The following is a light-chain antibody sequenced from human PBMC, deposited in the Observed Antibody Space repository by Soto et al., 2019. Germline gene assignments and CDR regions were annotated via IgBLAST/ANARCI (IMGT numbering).Light chain of an antibody. Sequence: DFQMTQSPSSLSASVGDRVTITCRASQYSSNYLNWYQQKPGKAPNLLIYGASSLQSGVPSRFSGSGSGTEFTLTISSLQPEDVATYYCQQSYSSSRTFGQGTKVEIK. CDR3: QQSYSSSRT. J-gene: IGKJ1*01. CDR2: GAS. V-gene: IGKV1-39*01. CDR1: QYSSNY.